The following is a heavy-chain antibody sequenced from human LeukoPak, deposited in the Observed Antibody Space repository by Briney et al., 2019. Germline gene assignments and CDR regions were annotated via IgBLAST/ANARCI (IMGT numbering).Heavy chain of an antibody. J-gene: IGHJ2*01. Sequence: PGGSLRLSCIASGFTFGNFGMHWVRQAPGKGLEWVTLISYDGSNKQYGDSVKGRFIISRDNSMSTLYLQMDSLRPEDTAVYFCARERLRYFDLWGRGTLVSVSS. D-gene: IGHD2-15*01. CDR3: ARERLRYFDL. V-gene: IGHV3-30*03. CDR2: ISYDGSNK. CDR1: GFTFGNFG.